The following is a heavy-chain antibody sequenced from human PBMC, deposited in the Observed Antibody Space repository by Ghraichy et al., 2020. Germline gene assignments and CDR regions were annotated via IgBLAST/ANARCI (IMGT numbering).Heavy chain of an antibody. CDR2: IYYSGST. V-gene: IGHV4-39*01. D-gene: IGHD1-26*01. CDR3: ARQRGSYYEGYYFDY. J-gene: IGHJ4*02. CDR1: GGSISSSSYY. Sequence: SETLSLTCTVSGGSISSSSYYWGWIRQPPGKGLEWIGSIYYSGSTYYNPSLKSRVTISVDTSKNQFSLKLSSVTAADTAVYYCARQRGSYYEGYYFDYWGQGTLVTVSS.